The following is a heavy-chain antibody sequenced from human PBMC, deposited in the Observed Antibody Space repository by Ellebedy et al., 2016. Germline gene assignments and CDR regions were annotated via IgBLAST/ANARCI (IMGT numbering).Heavy chain of an antibody. D-gene: IGHD3-10*01. Sequence: ASVKVSCXASGYTFTGYYMHWVRQAPGQGLEWMGIINPSGGSTSYAQKFQGRVTMTRDTSTSTVYMELSSLRSEDTAVYYCARRNLNYYGSGSYPKTYYYYMDVWGKGTTVTVSS. V-gene: IGHV1-46*01. J-gene: IGHJ6*03. CDR1: GYTFTGYY. CDR3: ARRNLNYYGSGSYPKTYYYYMDV. CDR2: INPSGGST.